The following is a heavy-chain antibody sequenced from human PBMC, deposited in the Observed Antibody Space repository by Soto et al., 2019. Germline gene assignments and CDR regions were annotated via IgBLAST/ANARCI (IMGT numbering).Heavy chain of an antibody. V-gene: IGHV3-66*01. D-gene: IGHD1-26*01. CDR1: GFTVSSCS. CDR3: ARGTVGTNPNWLGL. J-gene: IGHJ5*02. CDR2: IYKSGDT. Sequence: EVQLVESGGGLVQPGGSLRLSCAASGFTVSSCSLYWVRQAPGKGLEWVSSIYKSGDTYYADSVKGRFTISRDTYKSTLFLQVNSLPADDTAVYYCARGTVGTNPNWLGLWGQGTVVTVSS.